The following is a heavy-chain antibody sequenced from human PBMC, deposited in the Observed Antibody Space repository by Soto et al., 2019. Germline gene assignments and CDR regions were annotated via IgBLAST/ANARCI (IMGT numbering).Heavy chain of an antibody. CDR3: AKMGYDFWSGYYTGGYFDY. V-gene: IGHV3-23*01. J-gene: IGHJ4*02. Sequence: GGSLRLSCAASGFTFNIYAMSWVRQAPGKGLEWVSAISGSGGSTYYADSVKGRFTISRDNSKNTLYLQMNSLRADDTAVYYCAKMGYDFWSGYYTGGYFDYWGQGTLVTVSS. D-gene: IGHD3-3*01. CDR1: GFTFNIYA. CDR2: ISGSGGST.